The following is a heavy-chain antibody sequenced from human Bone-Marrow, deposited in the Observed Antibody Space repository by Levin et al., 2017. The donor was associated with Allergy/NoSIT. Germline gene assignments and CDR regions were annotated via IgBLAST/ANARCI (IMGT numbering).Heavy chain of an antibody. Sequence: SVKVSCKASGGTFSSYAISWVRQAPGQGLEWMGGIIPIFGTANYAQKFQGRVTITADESTSTAYMELSSLRSEDTAVYYCARDLSAAMAPYGMDVWGQGTTVTVSS. J-gene: IGHJ6*02. CDR1: GGTFSSYA. CDR2: IIPIFGTA. V-gene: IGHV1-69*13. D-gene: IGHD5-18*01. CDR3: ARDLSAAMAPYGMDV.